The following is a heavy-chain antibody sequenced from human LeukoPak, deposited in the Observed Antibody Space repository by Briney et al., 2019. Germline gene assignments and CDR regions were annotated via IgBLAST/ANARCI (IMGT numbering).Heavy chain of an antibody. D-gene: IGHD3-22*01. CDR1: GFTVSSXX. CDR3: ARGKVVITKVYYYYGMDV. J-gene: IGHJ6*02. Sequence: SGFTVSSXXXXXVRXXPGXXXXXXXVIYSGGSTYYADSVKGRFTISRDNSKNTLYLQMNSLRAEDTAVYYCARGKVVITKVYYYYGMDVWGQGTTVTVSS. CDR2: IYSGGST. V-gene: IGHV3-53*01.